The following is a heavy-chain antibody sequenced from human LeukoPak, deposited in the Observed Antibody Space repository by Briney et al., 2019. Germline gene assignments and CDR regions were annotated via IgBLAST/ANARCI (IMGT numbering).Heavy chain of an antibody. CDR1: GFTFSSYD. J-gene: IGHJ4*02. CDR3: SRVNPEAEGYDY. V-gene: IGHV3-13*01. CDR2: IDTAGYT. Sequence: GGSLRLSCAASGFTFSSYDMHWVRQGTGKGLEWVSAIDTAGYTYYPGSVKGRFTISRENAKNSLYLQMNSLRAGDTAVYYCSRVNPEAEGYDYWGQGTLVTVSS. D-gene: IGHD6-13*01.